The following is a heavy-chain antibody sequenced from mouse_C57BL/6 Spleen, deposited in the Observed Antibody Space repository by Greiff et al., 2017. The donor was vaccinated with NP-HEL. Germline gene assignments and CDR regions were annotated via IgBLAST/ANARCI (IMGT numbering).Heavy chain of an antibody. CDR3: ARWGYDGGFAD. CDR2: INPSTGGT. J-gene: IGHJ3*01. CDR1: GYSFTGYY. V-gene: IGHV1-42*01. Sequence: VQLQQSGPELVKPGASVKISCKASGYSFTGYYMNWVKQSPEKSLEWIGEINPSTGGTTYNQKFKAKATLTVDKSSSTAYMQLKSLTSEDSAVYYCARWGYDGGFADWGQGTLVTVSA. D-gene: IGHD2-2*01.